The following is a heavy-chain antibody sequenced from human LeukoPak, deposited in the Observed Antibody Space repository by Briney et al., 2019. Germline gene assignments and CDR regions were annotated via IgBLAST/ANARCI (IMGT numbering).Heavy chain of an antibody. V-gene: IGHV1-18*01. D-gene: IGHD6-13*01. Sequence: ASVKVSCKASGYNFDKLGIAWVRQAPGQGLEWMGWTNTHNGNTKYAQQYQGRVTMTTDTSTSTVYMELRSLRSDDTAVYFCARDTPQHLKRYDYWGQGTQVTVSS. CDR3: ARDTPQHLKRYDY. CDR1: GYNFDKLG. J-gene: IGHJ4*02. CDR2: TNTHNGNT.